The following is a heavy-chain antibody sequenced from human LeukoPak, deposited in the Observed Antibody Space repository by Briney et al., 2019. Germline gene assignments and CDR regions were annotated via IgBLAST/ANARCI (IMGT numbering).Heavy chain of an antibody. CDR2: INGDGSST. J-gene: IGHJ3*02. Sequence: PGGSLRLSCAASGFSFSSYWMHWVRQAPGKGLVWVSRINGDGSSTRYADSVKGRFTISRDNAKNTLYLQMNSLRAEDTAVYYCARGGLNASEAFDIWGQGTLVTVCS. CDR3: ARGGLNASEAFDI. D-gene: IGHD1-14*01. V-gene: IGHV3-74*01. CDR1: GFSFSSYW.